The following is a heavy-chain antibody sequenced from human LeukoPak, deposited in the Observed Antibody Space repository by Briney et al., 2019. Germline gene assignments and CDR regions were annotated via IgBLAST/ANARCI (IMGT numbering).Heavy chain of an antibody. CDR2: IIPILGIA. J-gene: IGHJ1*01. CDR1: GGTFSSYT. CDR3: ARTTTVTREYFQH. Sequence: SVKVSCKASGGTFSSYTISWVRQAPGQGLEWMGRIIPILGIANYAQKFQGRVTITADKSTSTAYMELSSLRSEDTAVFYCARTTTVTREYFQHWGQGTLVTVSS. D-gene: IGHD4-11*01. V-gene: IGHV1-69*02.